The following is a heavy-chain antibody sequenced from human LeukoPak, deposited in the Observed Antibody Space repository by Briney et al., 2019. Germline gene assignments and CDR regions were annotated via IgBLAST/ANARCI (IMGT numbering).Heavy chain of an antibody. J-gene: IGHJ4*02. V-gene: IGHV3-30*18. Sequence: GGSLRLSCAASGFTFSNDAMHWVRQAPGKGVEWVALISYDGSNKYYADSVKGRFTISRDNSKNTLYLQMNSLRAEDTAVYYCAKGLSMVATTGFDYWGQGTLVTVSS. D-gene: IGHD5-12*01. CDR1: GFTFSNDA. CDR3: AKGLSMVATTGFDY. CDR2: ISYDGSNK.